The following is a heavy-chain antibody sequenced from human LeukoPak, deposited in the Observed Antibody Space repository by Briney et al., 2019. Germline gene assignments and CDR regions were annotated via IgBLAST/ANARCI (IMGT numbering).Heavy chain of an antibody. CDR2: IYSGGGT. J-gene: IGHJ1*01. D-gene: IGHD2-2*01. V-gene: IGHV3-53*01. CDR1: GFTVSSNY. Sequence: GGSLRLSCAASGFTVSSNYMSWVRQAPGKGLEWVSVIYSGGGTYYADSVKGRFTISRDNSKNTLYLQMNRLRAEDTAVYYCARDMGYCSSTSCYLYFQHWGQGTLVTVSS. CDR3: ARDMGYCSSTSCYLYFQH.